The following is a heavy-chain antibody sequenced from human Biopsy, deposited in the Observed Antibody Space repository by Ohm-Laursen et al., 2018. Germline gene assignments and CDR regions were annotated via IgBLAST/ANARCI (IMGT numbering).Heavy chain of an antibody. Sequence: SLRLSCSAFGFTFSSHAMRWIRQAPGKGLEWVSYISSGGTTIYYADSVKGRFTISRDNAKNSLYLQMNSLRADDTAVYYCARDTRWSPYHMDVWGQGTTVTVSS. CDR1: GFTFSSHA. V-gene: IGHV3-11*01. D-gene: IGHD4-23*01. J-gene: IGHJ6*02. CDR3: ARDTRWSPYHMDV. CDR2: ISSGGTTI.